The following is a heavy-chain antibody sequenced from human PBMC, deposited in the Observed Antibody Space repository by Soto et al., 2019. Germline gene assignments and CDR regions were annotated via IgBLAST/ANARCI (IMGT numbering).Heavy chain of an antibody. Sequence: SETLSLTCTVSGGSISSYYWNWIRQPPGKGLEWIGYVYYSGIPNYNPSLKSRLTISVDTSKNQFSLNLGSVTAADTAVYYCARKKGYSYGPHYWDYWGQGTLVTVS. D-gene: IGHD5-18*01. CDR3: ARKKGYSYGPHYWDY. CDR1: GGSISSYY. CDR2: VYYSGIP. V-gene: IGHV4-59*12. J-gene: IGHJ4*02.